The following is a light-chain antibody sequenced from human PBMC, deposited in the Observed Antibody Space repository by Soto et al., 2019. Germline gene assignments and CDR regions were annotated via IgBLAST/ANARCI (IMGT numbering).Light chain of an antibody. V-gene: IGLV1-44*01. CDR2: DNN. CDR1: SSNIGTNT. J-gene: IGLJ3*02. CDR3: AAWDDSLNGWV. Sequence: QSVLTQPPSASGTPGQRVTISRSGSSSNIGTNTVNWYQQLPGTAPKLLIYDNNHRPSGVPDRFSGSKSGTSASLAISGLQSEPEADYYCAAWDDSLNGWVFGGGTKLTVL.